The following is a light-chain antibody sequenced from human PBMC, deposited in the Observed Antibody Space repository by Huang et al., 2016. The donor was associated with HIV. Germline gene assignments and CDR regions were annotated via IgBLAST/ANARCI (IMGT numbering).Light chain of an antibody. V-gene: IGKV1-12*02. CDR2: GAS. J-gene: IGKJ2*01. CDR1: QGLGTW. CDR3: QQTKSFPYT. Sequence: DIQMTQAPSAVSAFVGDRITITCRASQGLGTWLAWYQQAPGKAPKLLIYGASTLQSGLPSRFSASGSGTDFSLTITSLQPEEFSTYYCQQTKSFPYTFGRGTRLEIK.